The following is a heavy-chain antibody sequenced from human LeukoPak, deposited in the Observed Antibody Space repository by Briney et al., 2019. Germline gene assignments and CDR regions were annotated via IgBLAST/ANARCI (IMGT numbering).Heavy chain of an antibody. CDR1: GGSFSGYY. Sequence: SETLSLTCAVYGGSFSGYYWSWIRQPPGKGLEWIGEINHSGSTNYNPSLKSRVTISVDTSKNQFSLKLSSVTAADTAVYYCARFGDYRPYYFDYWGQGTLVTVSS. D-gene: IGHD4-17*01. V-gene: IGHV4-34*01. J-gene: IGHJ4*02. CDR3: ARFGDYRPYYFDY. CDR2: INHSGST.